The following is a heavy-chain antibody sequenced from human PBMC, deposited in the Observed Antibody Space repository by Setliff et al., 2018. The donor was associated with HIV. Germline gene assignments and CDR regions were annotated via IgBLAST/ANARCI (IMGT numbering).Heavy chain of an antibody. CDR3: ARAAVPTYYDVLTGYVYYMDV. CDR2: IIPIFGTT. D-gene: IGHD3-9*01. CDR1: GGRFSNYG. Sequence: GAPVKVSCKASGGRFSNYGISWVRQAPGQGLEWMGGIIPIFGTTNYAQMFQGRVTMTADESTSTAYMELSSLRSEDTAVYYCARAAVPTYYDVLTGYVYYMDVWGKGTTVTVSS. V-gene: IGHV1-69*13. J-gene: IGHJ6*03.